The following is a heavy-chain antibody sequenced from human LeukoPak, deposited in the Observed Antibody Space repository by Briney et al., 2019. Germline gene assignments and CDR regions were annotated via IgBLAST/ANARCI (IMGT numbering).Heavy chain of an antibody. CDR1: GFTFSSYG. CDR2: ISYDGSNK. V-gene: IGHV3-30*18. CDR3: AKDQRWLQFVDY. D-gene: IGHD5-24*01. Sequence: GRSLRLSCAASGFTFSSYGMHWVRQAPGKGLEWVAVISYDGSNKYYADSVKGRFTISRDDSKSTLYLQMNSLRAEDTAVYYCAKDQRWLQFVDYWGQGTLVTVSS. J-gene: IGHJ4*02.